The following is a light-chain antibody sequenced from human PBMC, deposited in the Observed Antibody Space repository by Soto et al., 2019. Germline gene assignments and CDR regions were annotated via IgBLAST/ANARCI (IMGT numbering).Light chain of an antibody. V-gene: IGKV3-20*01. CDR1: QSISTNF. CDR3: QQYGGSPRYT. J-gene: IGKJ2*01. CDR2: GAS. Sequence: IVLTQSPGTLSLSPGERATLSCRASQSISTNFLAWYQQRPGQAPRLLIYGASSRATGIPNRFSGSGSGTDFTLTISRLEPEDFALYYCQQYGGSPRYTFGQGTKLEIK.